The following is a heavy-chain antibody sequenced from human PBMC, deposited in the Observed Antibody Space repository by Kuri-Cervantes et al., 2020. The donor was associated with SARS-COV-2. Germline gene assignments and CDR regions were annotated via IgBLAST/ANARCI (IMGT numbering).Heavy chain of an antibody. CDR3: ASTSMGTHYDFWSGLATTTYYYYMDV. CDR1: GYTFTSYY. D-gene: IGHD3-3*01. V-gene: IGHV1-46*01. Sequence: ASVKVSCKASGYTFTSYYMHWVRQAPGQGLEWMGIINPSGGSTSYAQKFQGRVTMTRDTSTSTVYMELSSLRSEDTAVYYCASTSMGTHYDFWSGLATTTYYYYMDVWGKGTTVTVSS. CDR2: INPSGGST. J-gene: IGHJ6*03.